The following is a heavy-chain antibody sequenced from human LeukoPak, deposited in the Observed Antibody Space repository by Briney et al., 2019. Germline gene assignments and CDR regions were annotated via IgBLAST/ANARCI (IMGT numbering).Heavy chain of an antibody. J-gene: IGHJ5*02. Sequence: GASVKVSCKASGYTFTGYYLHWVRQAPGQGLEWMGWINPDSGGTNYAQKFQGRVTMTRNTSISTAYMELSSLRSEDTAVYYCARAGGSGTHWFDPWGQGTLVTVSS. D-gene: IGHD3-10*01. V-gene: IGHV1-2*02. CDR3: ARAGGSGTHWFDP. CDR2: INPDSGGT. CDR1: GYTFTGYY.